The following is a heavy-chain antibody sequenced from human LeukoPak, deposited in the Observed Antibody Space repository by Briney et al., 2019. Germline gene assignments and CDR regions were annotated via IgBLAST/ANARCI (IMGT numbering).Heavy chain of an antibody. Sequence: PSETLSLTCTVSGGSMNSHFWTWIRQPAGKELEWIGRIYSSGSTNYNPSLMSRVAMSLDTSKSQFSLRLYSLTAADTAVYYCARERIGGSTFIDNWGQGTLVTVSS. CDR3: ARERIGGSTFIDN. J-gene: IGHJ4*02. CDR1: GGSMNSHF. D-gene: IGHD5-24*01. CDR2: IYSSGST. V-gene: IGHV4-4*07.